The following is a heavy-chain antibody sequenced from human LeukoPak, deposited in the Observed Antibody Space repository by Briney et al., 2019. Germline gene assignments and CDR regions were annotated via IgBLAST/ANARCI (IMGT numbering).Heavy chain of an antibody. V-gene: IGHV3-49*03. D-gene: IGHD3-9*01. CDR2: IRRKAYGGTA. Sequence: GGSLRLSCSASGFTFGDYSMSWFRHAPGKGLEWVGFIRRKAYGGTAEYAASVKGRFTISRDDYESIAYLQMDSLKTEDTAVYYCSREIRYFDWFQADYWGQGTLVTVSS. J-gene: IGHJ4*02. CDR1: GFTFGDYS. CDR3: SREIRYFDWFQADY.